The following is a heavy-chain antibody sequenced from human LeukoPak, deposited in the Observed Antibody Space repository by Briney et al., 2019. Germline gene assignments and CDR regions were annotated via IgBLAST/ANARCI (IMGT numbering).Heavy chain of an antibody. CDR1: GFTFSSYG. CDR2: ISESGGST. J-gene: IGHJ4*02. V-gene: IGHV3-23*01. CDR3: ARGAFYDY. D-gene: IGHD2/OR15-2a*01. Sequence: GGSLRLSCAASGFTFSSYGMTWVRQAPGKGLDGVATISESGGSTYHADSVKGRFTISRDNSKNTLYLQMNSLRAEDTAIYFCARGAFYDYWGQGTLGTVSA.